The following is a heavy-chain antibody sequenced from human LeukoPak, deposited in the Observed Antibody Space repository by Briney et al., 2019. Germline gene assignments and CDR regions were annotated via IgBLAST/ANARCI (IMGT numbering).Heavy chain of an antibody. V-gene: IGHV4-34*01. Sequence: SETLSLTCAVYGGSFSGYYWSWIRQPPGKGLEWIGEINHSGSTNYNPPLKSRVTIYIDTSKNQFSLNLSSVTAADTAVYYCAKSGGSGLIDYWGQGTLVTVSS. CDR1: GGSFSGYY. CDR3: AKSGGSGLIDY. J-gene: IGHJ4*02. CDR2: INHSGST. D-gene: IGHD1-26*01.